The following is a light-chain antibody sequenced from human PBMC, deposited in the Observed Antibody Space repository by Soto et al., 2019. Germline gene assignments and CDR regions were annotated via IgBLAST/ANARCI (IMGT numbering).Light chain of an antibody. CDR1: QSVSSN. Sequence: EIVMTQSPATLSVSPGERATLSCRASQSVSSNLAWYQQKPDQAPRLLISGASTRATGVPARFSGSGSGTEFTLTISSLQSEDFAVYYCQQYNKWPHTFGQGTKLEIK. J-gene: IGKJ2*01. V-gene: IGKV3-15*01. CDR3: QQYNKWPHT. CDR2: GAS.